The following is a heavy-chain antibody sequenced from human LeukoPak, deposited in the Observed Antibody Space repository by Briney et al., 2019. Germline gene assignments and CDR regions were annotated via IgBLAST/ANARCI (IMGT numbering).Heavy chain of an antibody. D-gene: IGHD4-17*01. V-gene: IGHV3-74*01. J-gene: IGHJ4*02. CDR1: GFTFSSYW. Sequence: GGSLRLSCAASGFTFSSYWMHWVRQAPGKGLVWVSRINSDGSSTSYADSVRSRFTISRDNAKNTLYLQMNSARAEDTAVYYCAYSYGDFGPWYFDYWGRGALVTVTS. CDR3: AYSYGDFGPWYFDY. CDR2: INSDGSST.